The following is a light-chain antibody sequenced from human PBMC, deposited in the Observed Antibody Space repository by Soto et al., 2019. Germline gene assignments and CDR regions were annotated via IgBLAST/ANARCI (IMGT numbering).Light chain of an antibody. Sequence: IVITQSPATLSVSPGERATLSCRASRSVYSNLACYRQKPGQAPRLLLYGASTRATGIPARFSGSGSGTEFTLTISSLEPEDFAVYYCQQRSNWITFGQGTLLEI. J-gene: IGKJ5*01. CDR2: GAS. CDR1: RSVYSN. V-gene: IGKV3-15*01. CDR3: QQRSNWIT.